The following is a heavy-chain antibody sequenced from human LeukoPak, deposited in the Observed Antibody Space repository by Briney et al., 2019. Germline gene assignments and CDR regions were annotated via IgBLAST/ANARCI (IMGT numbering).Heavy chain of an antibody. CDR3: ASVTYSSPSSWDY. CDR2: IYPATGAT. J-gene: IGHJ4*02. Sequence: ASVTVSCKASGYTFTDYYLHWVRQAPGQGLGWMGWIYPATGATEYSRRFQGRVTMTRATSISTAYMELTRLTSDDTAVYYCASVTYSSPSSWDYWGQGTLVSVSS. CDR1: GYTFTDYY. D-gene: IGHD1-26*01. V-gene: IGHV1-2*02.